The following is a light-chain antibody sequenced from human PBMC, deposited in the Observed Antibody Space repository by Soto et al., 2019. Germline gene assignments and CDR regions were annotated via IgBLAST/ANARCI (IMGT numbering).Light chain of an antibody. V-gene: IGKV3-15*01. J-gene: IGKJ5*01. Sequence: EIAMTQSPATLSVSPGERATLSCRASQSVSRKLVWYQQKPGQAPRLLIYDTSTRATGIPARFSGSGSGTEFTLTISSLQSEDFAVYYCQQYNTWTSITFGQGTRLEI. CDR3: QQYNTWTSIT. CDR2: DTS. CDR1: QSVSRK.